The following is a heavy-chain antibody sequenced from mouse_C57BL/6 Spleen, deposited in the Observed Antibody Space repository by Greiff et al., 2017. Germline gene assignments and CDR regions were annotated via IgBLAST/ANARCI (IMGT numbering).Heavy chain of an antibody. Sequence: EVMLVESGGGLVKPGGSLKLSCAASGFTFSSYAMSWVRQTPEKRLEWVATISDGGSYTYYPDNVKGRFTISRDNAKNNLYLQMSQLKSEDTAMYYCAKDQDNSAWFAYWGQGTLVTVSA. CDR2: ISDGGSYT. CDR1: GFTFSSYA. D-gene: IGHD1-3*01. V-gene: IGHV5-4*01. J-gene: IGHJ3*01. CDR3: AKDQDNSAWFAY.